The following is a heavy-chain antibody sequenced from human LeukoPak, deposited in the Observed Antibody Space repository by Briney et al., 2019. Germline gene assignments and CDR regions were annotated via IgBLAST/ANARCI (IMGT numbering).Heavy chain of an antibody. J-gene: IGHJ5*02. CDR2: IIPILGIA. V-gene: IGHV1-69*04. CDR1: GGTFSSYT. D-gene: IGHD6-6*01. Sequence: SVKVSCKASGGTFSSYTISWVRQAPGQGLEWMGRIIPILGIANYAQKFQGRVTITADKSTSTAYMELSSLRSDDTAVYYCAREEAARAYNWFDPWGQGTLVTVSS. CDR3: AREEAARAYNWFDP.